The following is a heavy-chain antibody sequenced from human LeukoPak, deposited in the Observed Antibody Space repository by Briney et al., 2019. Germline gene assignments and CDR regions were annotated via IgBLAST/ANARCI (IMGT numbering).Heavy chain of an antibody. Sequence: GGSLRLSCAASGFTFSHYAMTWVRQAPGKGLEWVSVVSASGGNTYYADSVKGRFTISRDNAKNSLYLQMNSLRAEDTAVYYCARDLESWDSSGYYHNFDYWGQGTLVTVSS. CDR3: ARDLESWDSSGYYHNFDY. D-gene: IGHD3-22*01. CDR1: GFTFSHYA. J-gene: IGHJ4*02. V-gene: IGHV3-23*01. CDR2: VSASGGNT.